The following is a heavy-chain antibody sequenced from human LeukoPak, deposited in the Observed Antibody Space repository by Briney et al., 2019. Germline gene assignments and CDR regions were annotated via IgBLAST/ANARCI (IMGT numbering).Heavy chain of an antibody. CDR3: ARVGITWPHYYFDY. CDR1: GDSVSNNSSA. J-gene: IGHJ4*02. CDR2: TYYRSKWYN. V-gene: IGHV6-1*01. Sequence: SQTLSLTCAISGDSVSNNSSAWNWIRQSPSRGLEWLGRTYYRSKWYNDYAVSVKGRITINPDTSKNHFSLQLNSVPAADTAVYYCARVGITWPHYYFDYWGQGTLVTVSS.